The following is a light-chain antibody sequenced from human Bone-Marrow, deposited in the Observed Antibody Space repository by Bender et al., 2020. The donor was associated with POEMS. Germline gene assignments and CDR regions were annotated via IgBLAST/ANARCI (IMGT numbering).Light chain of an antibody. J-gene: IGLJ3*02. CDR2: TTD. V-gene: IGLV8-61*01. CDR1: SGSVSTSHY. Sequence: QTVVTQEPSFSVSPGRTVTLTCGLNSGSVSTSHYPSWYQQTPGQAPRSLMYTTDIRTSGDPARFSGAFVGNRAALTIAGAQPADEGDYYCTLYMGDGIWVFGGGTELSVL. CDR3: TLYMGDGIWV.